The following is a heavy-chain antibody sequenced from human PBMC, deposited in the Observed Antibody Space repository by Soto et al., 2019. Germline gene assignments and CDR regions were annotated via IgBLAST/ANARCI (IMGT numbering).Heavy chain of an antibody. J-gene: IGHJ4*02. V-gene: IGHV3-64*01. Sequence: GGSLRLSCAASGFTFSSYAMHWVRQAPGKGLEYVSAISSNGGSTYYANSVKGRFTISRDNSKNTRYLQMGSLRAEDMAVYYCARDEYYDILTGPDYWGQGTLVTVSS. CDR2: ISSNGGST. CDR1: GFTFSSYA. CDR3: ARDEYYDILTGPDY. D-gene: IGHD3-9*01.